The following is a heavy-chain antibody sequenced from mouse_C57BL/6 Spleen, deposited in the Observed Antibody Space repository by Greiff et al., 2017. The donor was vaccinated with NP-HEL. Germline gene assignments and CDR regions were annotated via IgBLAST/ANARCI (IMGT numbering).Heavy chain of an antibody. CDR2: ISSGSSTI. CDR1: GFTFSDYG. CDR3: ARPGTGAFDY. Sequence: EVKLVESGGGLVKPGGSLKLSCAASGFTFSDYGMHWVRQAPEKGLEWVAYISSGSSTIYYADTVKGRFTISRDNAKNTLFLQMTSLRSEDTAMYYCARPGTGAFDYWGQGTTLTVSS. D-gene: IGHD4-1*01. J-gene: IGHJ2*01. V-gene: IGHV5-17*01.